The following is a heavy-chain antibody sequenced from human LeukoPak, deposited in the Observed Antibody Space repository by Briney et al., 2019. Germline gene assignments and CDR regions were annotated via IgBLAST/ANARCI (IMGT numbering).Heavy chain of an antibody. D-gene: IGHD1-1*01. CDR3: AREPTGDY. CDR2: ISSGGTFM. J-gene: IGHJ4*02. Sequence: PGGSLRLSCAASGFNFSIYSINWVRQAPGKGLEWVSSISSGGTFMYYADSVKGRFTISRDNAKKSVFLQMNSLRAEDSAVYYCAREPTGDYWGQGMLVTVSS. V-gene: IGHV3-21*01. CDR1: GFNFSIYS.